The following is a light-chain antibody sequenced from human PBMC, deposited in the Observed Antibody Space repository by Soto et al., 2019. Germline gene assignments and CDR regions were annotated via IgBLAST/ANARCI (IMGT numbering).Light chain of an antibody. CDR1: QSVRSN. V-gene: IGKV3-15*01. J-gene: IGKJ3*01. CDR2: EIS. Sequence: EIVMTQSPATLSVSPGERATLSCRASQSVRSNYLAWYQQKPGQAPRLLIHEISTRAPGIPARFSGSGSGTEFTLTISSLQPEDLAVYFCQQYSDWPLTFGPGTKVDI. CDR3: QQYSDWPLT.